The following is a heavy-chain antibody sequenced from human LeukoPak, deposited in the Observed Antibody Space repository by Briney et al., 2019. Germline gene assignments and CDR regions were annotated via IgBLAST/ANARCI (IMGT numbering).Heavy chain of an antibody. J-gene: IGHJ2*01. CDR2: IYYSGST. V-gene: IGHV4-59*01. D-gene: IGHD4-23*01. CDR3: ARYGGNSAFYWYFDL. Sequence: SETLSLTCAVSDGSISSSYWSWIRQPPGKGLEWIGYIYYSGSTDYNPSLKSRVTISVDTSKNQSSLKLSSVTAADTAVYYCARYGGNSAFYWYFDLWGRGTLVTVSS. CDR1: DGSISSSY.